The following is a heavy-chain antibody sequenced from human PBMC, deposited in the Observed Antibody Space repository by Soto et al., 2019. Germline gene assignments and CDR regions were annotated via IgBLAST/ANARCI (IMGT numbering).Heavy chain of an antibody. CDR2: ISWNSGSV. Sequence: EVQLVESGGGLVQPGRSLRLSCAASGFTFDDYAMHWVRQAPGKGLEWVSGISWNSGSVGYADSVKGRFTISRDNAKNSLYLQRNSLRAEDTAFYYCAKTRLRRYYYGMDVWCQGTTVTVSS. J-gene: IGHJ6*02. CDR1: GFTFDDYA. CDR3: AKTRLRRYYYGMDV. V-gene: IGHV3-9*01. D-gene: IGHD4-17*01.